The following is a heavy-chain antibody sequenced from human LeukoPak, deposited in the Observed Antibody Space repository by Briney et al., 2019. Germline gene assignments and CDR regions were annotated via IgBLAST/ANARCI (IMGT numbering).Heavy chain of an antibody. J-gene: IGHJ4*02. D-gene: IGHD6-13*01. CDR3: ARDLRIAAAGTFHGY. V-gene: IGHV1-18*01. CDR2: ISAYNSNT. CDR1: GYTFTSYG. Sequence: ASVKVSCKASGYTFTSYGINWVRQPPAQGLEWMGWISAYNSNTNYAQKLQGRVTMTTDTSTSTAYMELTSLRPDDTAVYYCARDLRIAAAGTFHGYWGQGTLVTVSS.